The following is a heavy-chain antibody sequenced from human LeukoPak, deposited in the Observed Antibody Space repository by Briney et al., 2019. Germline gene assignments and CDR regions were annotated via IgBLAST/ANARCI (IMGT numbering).Heavy chain of an antibody. CDR3: ARVTGFGGIAAS. CDR2: ISAYNDNT. J-gene: IGHJ4*02. Sequence: ASVKVSCKASGYTFTSYGISWVRQAPGQGLEWMGWISAYNDNTNYAQKLQGRVTMTTDTSTSAAYMELRSLRSDDTAVYYCARVTGFGGIAASWGQGTLVTVSS. CDR1: GYTFTSYG. V-gene: IGHV1-18*01. D-gene: IGHD6-13*01.